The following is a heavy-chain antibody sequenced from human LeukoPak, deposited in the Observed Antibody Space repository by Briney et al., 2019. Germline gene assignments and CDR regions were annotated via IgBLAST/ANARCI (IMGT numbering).Heavy chain of an antibody. CDR3: ARAVHMITFGGVIVRGQYYFDY. D-gene: IGHD3-16*02. Sequence: GASVKVSCKASGYTFTGYYMHWVRQAPGQGLEWMGWINPNSGGTNYAQKFQGRVTMTRDTSISTAYMELSRLRSDDTAVYYCARAVHMITFGGVIVRGQYYFDYWGQGTLVTVSS. CDR2: INPNSGGT. V-gene: IGHV1-2*02. J-gene: IGHJ4*02. CDR1: GYTFTGYY.